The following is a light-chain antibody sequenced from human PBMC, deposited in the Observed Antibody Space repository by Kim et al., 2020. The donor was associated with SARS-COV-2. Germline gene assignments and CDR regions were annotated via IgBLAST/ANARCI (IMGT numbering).Light chain of an antibody. CDR2: GAS. CDR3: PQYNNWPYS. Sequence: SVSPGERATLSCRASQSVSSNLAWYQQKPGQAPRLLIYGASTRATGIPARFSGSGSGTEFTLTISSLQSEDFAVYYCPQYNNWPYSFGQGTKLEI. V-gene: IGKV3-15*01. CDR1: QSVSSN. J-gene: IGKJ2*03.